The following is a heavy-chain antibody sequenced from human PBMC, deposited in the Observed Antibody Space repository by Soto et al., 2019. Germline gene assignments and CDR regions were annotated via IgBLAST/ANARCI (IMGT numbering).Heavy chain of an antibody. CDR3: ATTNGSGSPYNWFDP. D-gene: IGHD3-10*01. CDR2: IYYSGST. CDR1: GGSISSSSYY. Sequence: SETLSLTCTVSGGSISSSSYYWGWIRQPPGKGLEWIGSIYYSGSTYYNPSLKSRVTISVDTSKNQFSLKLSSVTAADTAVYYCATTNGSGSPYNWFDPWGQGTLVTVSS. V-gene: IGHV4-39*01. J-gene: IGHJ5*02.